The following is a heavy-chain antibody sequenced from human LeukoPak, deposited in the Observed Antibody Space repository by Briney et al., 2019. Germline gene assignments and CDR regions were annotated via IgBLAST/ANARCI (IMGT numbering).Heavy chain of an antibody. CDR3: AREPYGDFPGF. CDR2: ISSSSSST. Sequence: GGSLRLSCAASGFSLSDYYMSWIRQVPGKGLEWISYISSSSSSTNYADSVKGRFTISRDNAENSLYLQMNSLRVEDTAVYYCAREPYGDFPGFWGQGTLVTVSS. D-gene: IGHD4-17*01. J-gene: IGHJ4*02. V-gene: IGHV3-11*06. CDR1: GFSLSDYY.